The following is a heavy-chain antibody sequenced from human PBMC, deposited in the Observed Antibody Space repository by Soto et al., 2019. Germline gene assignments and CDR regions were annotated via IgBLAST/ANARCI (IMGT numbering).Heavy chain of an antibody. CDR1: GYTFTSYY. V-gene: IGHV1-46*03. CDR3: IRDVLNSWYYYGTGSEAYFDY. J-gene: IGHJ4*02. Sequence: QVQLVQSGAEVKKPGASVKVSCKASGYTFTSYYMHWVRQAPGQGLGGMGIINPSGGSTTYAQKFQGRVTMTRDTSTSTVYMELSSLRSEDTAVYHCIRDVLNSWYYYGTGSEAYFDYWGQGTLVTVSS. CDR2: INPSGGST. D-gene: IGHD3-10*01.